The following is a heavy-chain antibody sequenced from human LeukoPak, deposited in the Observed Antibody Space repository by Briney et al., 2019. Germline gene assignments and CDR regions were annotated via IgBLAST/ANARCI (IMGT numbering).Heavy chain of an antibody. CDR1: GGSLSSYY. Sequence: SETLSLTCTVSGGSLSSYYWSWIRQPAGKGLEWIGRFHTSGRTTYNPSLKSRVAMSLETSKSQLSLQVTSVTAADTAVYFCARDHGVEDRNQYFYYYGTDVWGQGTTVTVSS. D-gene: IGHD1-14*01. CDR2: FHTSGRT. V-gene: IGHV4-4*07. CDR3: ARDHGVEDRNQYFYYYGTDV. J-gene: IGHJ6*02.